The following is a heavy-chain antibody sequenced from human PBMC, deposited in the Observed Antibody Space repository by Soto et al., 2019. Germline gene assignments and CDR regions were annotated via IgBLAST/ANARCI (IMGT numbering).Heavy chain of an antibody. CDR1: GDPMSNNNDY. V-gene: IGHV4-39*01. D-gene: IGHD2-15*01. Sequence: SETLSLTCTVSGDPMSNNNDYWAWIRQPPGKGLEWIGSIHYTDSTHYNPALKSRVTISVDTPRNQFSLHVYSVTAAATAVYYCAKQLSWWVGTFHWGRGTMVTVSP. J-gene: IGHJ4*02. CDR2: IHYTDST. CDR3: AKQLSWWVGTFH.